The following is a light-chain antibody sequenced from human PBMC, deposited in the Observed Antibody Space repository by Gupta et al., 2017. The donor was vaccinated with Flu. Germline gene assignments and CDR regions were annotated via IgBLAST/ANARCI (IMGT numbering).Light chain of an antibody. J-gene: IGKJ4*01. V-gene: IGKV3-15*01. CDR1: QSVSTN. CDR3: QRNKNWAPLA. CDR2: GAS. Sequence: EIVMTQSPATLSVSPGERATLSCRASQSVSTNLDWYQQKPSQAPRLLIYGASTSATGIPARFSGSGSGKELALTISSRQLEPFAVYYYQRNKNWAPLAFGGGTKVEIK.